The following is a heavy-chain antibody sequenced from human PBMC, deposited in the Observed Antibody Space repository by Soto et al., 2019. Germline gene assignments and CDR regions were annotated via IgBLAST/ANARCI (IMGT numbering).Heavy chain of an antibody. J-gene: IGHJ6*02. D-gene: IGHD2-21*02. CDR1: GYTFTSYG. V-gene: IGHV1-18*04. CDR2: ISAYNGNT. CDR3: ARDYRNCGGDCSRRAPYYYNGIDV. Sequence: VKVSCKASGYTFTSYGISWVRQAPGQGLEWMGWISAYNGNTNYAQKLQGRVTMTTDTSTSTAYMELRSLRSDDTAVYYCARDYRNCGGDCSRRAPYYYNGIDVWGQGTTVTVSS.